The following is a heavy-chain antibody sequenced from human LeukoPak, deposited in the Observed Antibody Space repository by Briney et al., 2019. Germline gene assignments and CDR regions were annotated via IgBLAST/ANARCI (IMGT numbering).Heavy chain of an antibody. J-gene: IGHJ4*02. D-gene: IGHD2-2*01. CDR3: ARRPPYCSSTSCDHRYYFDY. V-gene: IGHV5-51*01. CDR2: IYPGDSDT. CDR1: GYSFTSYW. Sequence: GASLKISCKGSGYSFTSYWIGWVRQMPGKGLEWMGIIYPGDSDTRYSPSFQGQVTISADKSISTAYLQWSSLKASDTAMYYCARRPPYCSSTSCDHRYYFDYWGQGTLVTVSS.